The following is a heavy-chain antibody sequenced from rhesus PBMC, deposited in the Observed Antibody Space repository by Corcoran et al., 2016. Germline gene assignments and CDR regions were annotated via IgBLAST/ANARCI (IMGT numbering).Heavy chain of an antibody. CDR3: ARVLVGTTLDY. CDR1: GVSLTTSGMG. J-gene: IGHJ4*01. Sequence: QVTLKESGPALVKPTQTLTLTCTCSGVSLTTSGMGVGWIRQPPGKALEWLALIYWDADKACSTSLKSRLTISKDTSRNQVVLTVTNMDPMDAATYYCARVLVGTTLDYWGQGVLVTVSS. CDR2: IYWDADK. D-gene: IGHD1-44*01. V-gene: IGHV2-152*01.